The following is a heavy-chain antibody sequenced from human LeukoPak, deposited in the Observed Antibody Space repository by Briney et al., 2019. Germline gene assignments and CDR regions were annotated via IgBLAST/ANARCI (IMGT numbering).Heavy chain of an antibody. CDR3: AKDHLGQGLSLFFDY. V-gene: IGHV3-43D*03. CDR1: GFTFDDYA. CDR2: ISWDGGST. D-gene: IGHD3-10*01. J-gene: IGHJ4*02. Sequence: GGSLSLSCAASGFTFDDYAMHWVRQAPGKGLEWVSLISWDGGSTYYADSVKGRFTISRDNSKNSLYLQMNSLRAEDTALYYCAKDHLGQGLSLFFDYWGQGTLVTVSS.